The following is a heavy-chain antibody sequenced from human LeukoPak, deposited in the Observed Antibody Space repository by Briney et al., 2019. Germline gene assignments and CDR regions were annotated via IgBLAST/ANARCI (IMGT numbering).Heavy chain of an antibody. CDR2: IIPIFGTA. CDR3: ARDQCSSTSCPYYYYGMDV. J-gene: IGHJ6*04. Sequence: GSSVKVSCKASGGTFSSYAIIWVRQAPGQGLEWMGGIIPIFGTANYAQKFQGRVTITADESTSTAYMELSSLRSEDTAVYYCARDQCSSTSCPYYYYGMDVWGKGTTVTVSS. CDR1: GGTFSSYA. D-gene: IGHD2-2*01. V-gene: IGHV1-69*01.